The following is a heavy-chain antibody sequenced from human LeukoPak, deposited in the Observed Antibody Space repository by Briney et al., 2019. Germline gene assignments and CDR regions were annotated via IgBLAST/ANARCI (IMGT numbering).Heavy chain of an antibody. V-gene: IGHV1-2*06. Sequence: LEASVKVSCKASGYTFTGYYMHWVRQAPGQGLEWMGRINPNSGGTNYAQNFQGKVTMTRDTSISTAYMELSRLRSDDAAVYYCARTYVYGDYMGYWGQGTLVTVSS. D-gene: IGHD4-17*01. CDR3: ARTYVYGDYMGY. CDR2: INPNSGGT. J-gene: IGHJ4*02. CDR1: GYTFTGYY.